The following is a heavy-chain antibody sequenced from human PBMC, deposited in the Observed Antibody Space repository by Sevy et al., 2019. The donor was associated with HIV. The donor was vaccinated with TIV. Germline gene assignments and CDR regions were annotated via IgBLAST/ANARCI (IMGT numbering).Heavy chain of an antibody. Sequence: GGSLRLSCAASGFPVSSNYMSWVRQAPGKGLEWVSVIYSDGSTYHADSVKGRFTISRDNPKNTLYLQMNSLRVEDTAVYYCARGKSGYGYGLDYWGQGTLVTVSS. D-gene: IGHD5-18*01. CDR3: ARGKSGYGYGLDY. CDR2: IYSDGST. V-gene: IGHV3-66*01. CDR1: GFPVSSNY. J-gene: IGHJ4*02.